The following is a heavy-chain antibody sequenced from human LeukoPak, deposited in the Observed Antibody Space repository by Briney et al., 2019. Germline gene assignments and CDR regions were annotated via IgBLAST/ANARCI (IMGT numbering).Heavy chain of an antibody. V-gene: IGHV4-34*01. CDR3: ARGRGLIAVAGRDYYGMDV. D-gene: IGHD6-19*01. CDR1: GGSFSGYY. Sequence: SETLSLTCAVYGGSFSGYYWSWIRQPPGKGLEWIGEINHSGSTNYNPSLKRRVTISVDTSKNQFSLKLSSVTAADTAVYYCARGRGLIAVAGRDYYGMDVWGKGTTVTVSS. CDR2: INHSGST. J-gene: IGHJ6*04.